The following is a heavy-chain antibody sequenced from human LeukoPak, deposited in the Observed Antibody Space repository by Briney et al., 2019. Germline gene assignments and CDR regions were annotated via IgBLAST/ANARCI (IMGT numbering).Heavy chain of an antibody. V-gene: IGHV4-39*02. J-gene: IGHJ3*01. CDR3: ARPSERISPT. Sequence: PSETLSLTCTVSGDSISSSSYYWGWIRQPPGKGLEWIGSIYYSGSTDHNPSLTYYNPSLKSRVTISVDTSKNHFSLKLSSVTAADTAVYYCARPSERISPTWGQGTMVTVSS. CDR1: GDSISSSSYY. CDR2: IYYSGSTDHNPSLT. D-gene: IGHD2-15*01.